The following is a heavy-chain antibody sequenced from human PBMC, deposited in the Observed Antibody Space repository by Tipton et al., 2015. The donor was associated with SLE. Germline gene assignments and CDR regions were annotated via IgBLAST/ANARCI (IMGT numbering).Heavy chain of an antibody. D-gene: IGHD2-8*02. CDR1: GGSISRHY. CDR3: ARGSCSGGVCYIDY. V-gene: IGHV4-59*11. CDR2: IYYSGST. Sequence: TLSLTCTVSGGSISRHYWSWIRQSPGKGLEWIGHIYYSGSTNYNPSLESRVTISVDTSKSQFSLKLSSVTAADTAVYYCARGSCSGGVCYIDYWGQGTLVTVSS. J-gene: IGHJ4*02.